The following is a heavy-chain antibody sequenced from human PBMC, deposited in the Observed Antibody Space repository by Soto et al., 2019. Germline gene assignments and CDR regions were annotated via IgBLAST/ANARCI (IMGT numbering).Heavy chain of an antibody. J-gene: IGHJ5*02. CDR3: ARRLARGVIGWFDP. CDR1: GASITSGTYY. D-gene: IGHD3-10*01. CDR2: LYFTGRT. Sequence: SLTCTVSGASITSGTYYWGWIRQPPGKGLEWIGSLYFTGRTYYSPSLKSRVTISVDTSRTHFSLNLTSVTAADTAVYYCARRLARGVIGWFDPWGQGTLVTVSS. V-gene: IGHV4-39*02.